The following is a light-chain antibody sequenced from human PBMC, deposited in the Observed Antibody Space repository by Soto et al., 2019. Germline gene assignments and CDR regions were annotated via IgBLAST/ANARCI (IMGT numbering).Light chain of an antibody. CDR2: NTD. Sequence: QAVVTQEPSFSVSPGGTVTFTCGLSSGSVSTSYYPSWYQQTPGQAPRILIYNTDTRSSGVPDRFSGSILGNKAALTIAGAQADDEVDYYCVLYMGSGISLFGGGTNSPS. CDR1: SGSVSTSYY. CDR3: VLYMGSGISL. J-gene: IGLJ2*01. V-gene: IGLV8-61*01.